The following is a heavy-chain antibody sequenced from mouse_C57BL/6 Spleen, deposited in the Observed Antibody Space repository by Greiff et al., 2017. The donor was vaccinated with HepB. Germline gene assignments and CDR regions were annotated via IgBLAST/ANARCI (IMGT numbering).Heavy chain of an antibody. CDR3: ARMGSSGYVGYFDY. Sequence: VHLVESGPELVKPGASVKISCKASGYTFTDYYINWVKQRPGQGLEWIGWIYPGSGNTKYNEKFKGKATLTVDTSYSTAYMQLRSLTSEDSAVYFCARMGSSGYVGYFDYWGQGTTLTVSS. J-gene: IGHJ2*01. CDR2: IYPGSGNT. D-gene: IGHD3-2*02. CDR1: GYTFTDYY. V-gene: IGHV1-84*01.